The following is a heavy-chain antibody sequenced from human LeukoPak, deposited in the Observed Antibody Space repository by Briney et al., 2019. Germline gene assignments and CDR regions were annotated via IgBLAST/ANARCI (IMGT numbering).Heavy chain of an antibody. Sequence: PSETLSLTCAVSGGSISSGGYSWSWIRQPPGKGLEWIGEINHSGSTNYNPSLKSRVTISVDTSKNQFSLKLSSVTAADTAVYYCARQETSYYDSSGYYYVRYYYGMDVWGQGTTVTVSS. J-gene: IGHJ6*02. V-gene: IGHV4-34*01. CDR1: GGSISSGGYS. CDR2: INHSGST. CDR3: ARQETSYYDSSGYYYVRYYYGMDV. D-gene: IGHD3-22*01.